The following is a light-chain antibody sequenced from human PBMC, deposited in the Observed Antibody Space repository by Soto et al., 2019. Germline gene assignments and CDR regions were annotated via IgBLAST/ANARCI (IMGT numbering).Light chain of an antibody. Sequence: DIQMTQSPSTLSASVGDRVTITCRASQSISSWLAWYQQKPGKAPKLLIYRASRLGNGVPSRFSGSGSGTEFTLPISSLQPDDFATYYCQQYDSSVYTFGQGTKLEIK. CDR1: QSISSW. CDR2: RAS. V-gene: IGKV1-5*03. CDR3: QQYDSSVYT. J-gene: IGKJ2*01.